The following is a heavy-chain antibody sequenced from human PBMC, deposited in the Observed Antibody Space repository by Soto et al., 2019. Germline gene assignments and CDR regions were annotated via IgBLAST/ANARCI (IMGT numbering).Heavy chain of an antibody. CDR2: INHSGST. J-gene: IGHJ4*02. V-gene: IGHV4-34*01. CDR1: GGSFSGYY. D-gene: IGHD3-9*01. CDR3: ARGGYDILTGRFDY. Sequence: QVQLQQWGAGLLKPSETLSLTCAVYGGSFSGYYWSWIRQPPGKGLEWIGEINHSGSTNYNPSLKRRVTISVDTSKNQFSLKLSSVTAADTAVYYCARGGYDILTGRFDYWGQGTLVTVSS.